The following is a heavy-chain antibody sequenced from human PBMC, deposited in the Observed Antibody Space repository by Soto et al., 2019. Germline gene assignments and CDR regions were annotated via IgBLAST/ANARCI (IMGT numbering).Heavy chain of an antibody. CDR3: ARDHPHSYGVYYFDY. Sequence: PSETPFLTCTFSWGSLRKYYWSWVPPPPGKGLEWIGYIYSSGSTHYNPSLQSRVTISADTSKNQVSLKVNSVTAADTAMYYCARDHPHSYGVYYFDYWGQGTPVTVSS. CDR1: WGSLRKYY. D-gene: IGHD5-18*01. J-gene: IGHJ4*02. V-gene: IGHV4-59*01. CDR2: IYSSGST.